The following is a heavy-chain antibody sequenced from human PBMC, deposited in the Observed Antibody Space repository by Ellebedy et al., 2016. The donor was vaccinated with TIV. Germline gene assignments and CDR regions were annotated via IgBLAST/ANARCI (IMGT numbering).Heavy chain of an antibody. CDR2: ISGSGGDT. Sequence: PGGSLRLSCAASGFTFSSYVMTWVRQAPGKGLEWVSSISGSGGDTYYADSLKGRFTISRDNSMNTLYLQMNSLRTEDTAVYYCAKERQWLAVDYWGQGILVTVSS. CDR1: GFTFSSYV. V-gene: IGHV3-23*01. CDR3: AKERQWLAVDY. J-gene: IGHJ4*02. D-gene: IGHD6-19*01.